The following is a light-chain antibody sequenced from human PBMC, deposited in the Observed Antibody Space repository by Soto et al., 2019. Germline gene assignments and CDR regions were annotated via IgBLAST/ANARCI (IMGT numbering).Light chain of an antibody. V-gene: IGLV1-40*01. Sequence: QSVLTQPPSVSGAPGQRVTISCTGSRSNIGAGYDVHWYQQLPGTAPKLLIYGNSNRPSGVPDRFSGSKSGTSASLAISGLQAEDEADYYCQSYDTSLIGYVFGTGTKVTVL. J-gene: IGLJ1*01. CDR1: RSNIGAGYD. CDR3: QSYDTSLIGYV. CDR2: GNS.